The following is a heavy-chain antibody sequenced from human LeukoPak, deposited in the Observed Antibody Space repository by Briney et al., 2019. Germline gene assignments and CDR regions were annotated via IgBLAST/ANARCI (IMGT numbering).Heavy chain of an antibody. V-gene: IGHV1-46*01. Sequence: ASVKVSCKASGYTFTSYYMHWVRQAPGQGLEWMGIINPSGGSTSYAQKFQGRVTMTRDMSTSTVYMELSSLRSEDTAVYYCAREAGYCSGGSCKWEAFDTWGQGTMVTVSS. CDR1: GYTFTSYY. D-gene: IGHD2-15*01. CDR3: AREAGYCSGGSCKWEAFDT. J-gene: IGHJ3*02. CDR2: INPSGGST.